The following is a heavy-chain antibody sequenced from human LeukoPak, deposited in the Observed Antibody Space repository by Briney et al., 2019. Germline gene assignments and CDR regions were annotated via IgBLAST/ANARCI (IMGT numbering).Heavy chain of an antibody. CDR2: IYPGDSDT. CDR3: ARAAAGALYYYYYGMDV. D-gene: IGHD6-13*01. J-gene: IGHJ6*02. Sequence: GESLKISCKGSGYSFTSYWIGWERQMPGKGLEWMGIIYPGDSDTRYSPSFQGQVTISADKSISTAYLQWSSLKASDTAMYYCARAAAGALYYYYYGMDVWGQGTTVTVSS. V-gene: IGHV5-51*01. CDR1: GYSFTSYW.